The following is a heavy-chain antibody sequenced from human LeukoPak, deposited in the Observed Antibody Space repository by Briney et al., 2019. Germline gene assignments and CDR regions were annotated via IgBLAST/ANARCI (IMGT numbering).Heavy chain of an antibody. D-gene: IGHD2-2*01. V-gene: IGHV3-48*04. CDR1: GFTISSYG. J-gene: IGHJ3*02. CDR3: ARAEHCSRTSCSDAFDI. Sequence: GGSLRLSCTASGFTISSYGMSWVRQAPGKGLEWLSYISGSASSIYYADSVKGRFTISRDNAKNSLYLQMNSLRAEDTAVYCCARAEHCSRTSCSDAFDIWGQGTMVTVSS. CDR2: ISGSASSI.